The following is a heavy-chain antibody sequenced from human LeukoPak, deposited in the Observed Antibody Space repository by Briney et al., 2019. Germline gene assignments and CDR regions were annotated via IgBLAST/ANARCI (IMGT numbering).Heavy chain of an antibody. D-gene: IGHD1-26*01. CDR3: ARALSGSYIFQH. Sequence: PSETLSLTCTVSGGSISSSSYYWGWIRQPPGKGLEWIGSIYYSGSTYYNPSLKSRVTISVDTSKNQFSLKLGSVTAADTAVYFCARALSGSYIFQHWGQGTLVTVSS. J-gene: IGHJ1*01. CDR1: GGSISSSSYY. V-gene: IGHV4-39*07. CDR2: IYYSGST.